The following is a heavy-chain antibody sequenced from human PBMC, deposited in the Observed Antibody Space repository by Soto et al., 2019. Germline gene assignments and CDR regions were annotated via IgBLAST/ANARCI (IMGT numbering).Heavy chain of an antibody. CDR3: ARQGYGSMWRIVYMAV. CDR1: GFTFSNYE. V-gene: IGHV3-64*01. Sequence: EAQLVESGGGLVQPGGSLRLSCAASGFTFSNYEMHWVRQAPGKGLEYVSGISNNGAHTDYAKSVKGRFTISIDNSENTLYLQMGSLGAEGMGLYYCARQGYGSMWRIVYMAVWGKGTTVTVCS. CDR2: ISNNGAHT. J-gene: IGHJ6*03. D-gene: IGHD6-13*01.